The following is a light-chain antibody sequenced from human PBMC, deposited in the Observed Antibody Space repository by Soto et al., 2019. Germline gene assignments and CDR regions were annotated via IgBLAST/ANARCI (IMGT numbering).Light chain of an antibody. CDR1: QSISSW. V-gene: IGKV1-5*03. Sequence: DIQMTQSPSTLSASVGDRVTITCRASQSISSWLAWYQQKPGKAPKLLIYKASSLESGVPSRFSGSGSGTEFTRTISSLQPDDFATYYCQQYNSYPLTFGQGTKVEIK. CDR3: QQYNSYPLT. J-gene: IGKJ1*01. CDR2: KAS.